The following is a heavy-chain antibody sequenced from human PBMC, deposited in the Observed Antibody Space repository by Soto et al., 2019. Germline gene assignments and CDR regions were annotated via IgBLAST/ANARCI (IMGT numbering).Heavy chain of an antibody. Sequence: HVHVVESGGGVVQPGTSLRLSCTASGFSFFNYGFAWIRQAPGKGLEWVAVVTYDSSEKYYADSVKGRFTISRDNSKNTVYLQMDSLQHNDSALYYCGKAGGSELRYFDWPEVGVWGQGTLVTVSS. J-gene: IGHJ4*02. CDR2: VTYDSSEK. CDR1: GFSFFNYG. D-gene: IGHD3-9*01. V-gene: IGHV3-30*18. CDR3: GKAGGSELRYFDWPEVGV.